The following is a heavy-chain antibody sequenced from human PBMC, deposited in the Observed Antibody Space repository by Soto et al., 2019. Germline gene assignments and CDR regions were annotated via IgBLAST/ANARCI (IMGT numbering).Heavy chain of an antibody. J-gene: IGHJ4*02. CDR1: GGSISSGGYY. CDR3: ARDHYDSSGGRYFDY. Sequence: KTSETLSLTCTVSGGSISSGGYYWSWIRQHPGKGLEWIGYIYYSGSTYYNPSLKSRVTISVDTSKNQFSLKLSSVTAADTAVYYCARDHYDSSGGRYFDYWGQGTLVTVSS. D-gene: IGHD3-22*01. V-gene: IGHV4-31*03. CDR2: IYYSGST.